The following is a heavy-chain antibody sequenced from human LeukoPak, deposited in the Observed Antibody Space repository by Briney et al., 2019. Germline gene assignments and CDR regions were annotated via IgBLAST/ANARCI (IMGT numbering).Heavy chain of an antibody. CDR1: GGSISSGGYY. V-gene: IGHV4-31*03. J-gene: IGHJ4*02. CDR3: ARVLTSYSSSWYFFDY. Sequence: SQTLSLTCTVSGGSISSGGYYWSWIRQHPGKGLEWLGYIHNSGRSFYNPSLKSRVTISGDTSENQFSLKLSSVTAADTAVYYCARVLTSYSSSWYFFDYWGQGTLVTVSS. CDR2: IHNSGRS. D-gene: IGHD6-13*01.